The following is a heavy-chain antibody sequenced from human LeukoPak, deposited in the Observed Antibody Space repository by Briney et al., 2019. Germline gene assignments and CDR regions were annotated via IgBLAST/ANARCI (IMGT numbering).Heavy chain of an antibody. J-gene: IGHJ4*02. D-gene: IGHD1-7*01. Sequence: GASVKVSCKASGGTFSSYAISWVRQAPGQGLEWMGGIIPIFGTANYAQKFQGRVTITADESTSTAYMELSSLRSEDTAVYYCAREGSITGTTEYFDYWGQGTLVTVSS. CDR3: AREGSITGTTEYFDY. CDR1: GGTFSSYA. V-gene: IGHV1-69*13. CDR2: IIPIFGTA.